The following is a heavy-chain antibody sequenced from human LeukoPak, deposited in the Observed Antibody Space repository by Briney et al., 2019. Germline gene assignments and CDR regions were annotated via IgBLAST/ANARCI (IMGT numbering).Heavy chain of an antibody. V-gene: IGHV1-18*01. D-gene: IGHD3-22*01. CDR1: GYTFTSYG. CDR3: ARLPIYDSSGYYFNYYYYYGMDV. Sequence: ASVKVSCKASGYTFTSYGISWVRQAPGQGLEWMGWISAYNGNTNYAQKLQGRVTMTTDTSTSTAYMELRSLRFDDTAVYYCARLPIYDSSGYYFNYYYYYGMDVWGQGTTVTVSS. J-gene: IGHJ6*02. CDR2: ISAYNGNT.